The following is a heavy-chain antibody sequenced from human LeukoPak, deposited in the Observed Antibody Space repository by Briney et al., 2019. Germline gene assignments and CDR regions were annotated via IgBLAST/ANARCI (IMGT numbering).Heavy chain of an antibody. J-gene: IGHJ6*02. CDR2: ISYDGSNK. V-gene: IGHV3-30-3*01. Sequence: GGSLRLSCAASGFTFSSYAMHWVRQAPGKGLEWVAVISYDGSNKYYADSVKGRFTISRDNSKNTLYLQMNSLRPEDTAVYYCAMDRVWGQGTTVTVSS. CDR3: AMDRV. D-gene: IGHD2-8*01. CDR1: GFTFSSYA.